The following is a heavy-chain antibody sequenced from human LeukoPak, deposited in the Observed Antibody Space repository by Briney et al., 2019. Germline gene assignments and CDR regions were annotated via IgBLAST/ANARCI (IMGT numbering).Heavy chain of an antibody. CDR2: NSTSSTYM. J-gene: IGHJ4*02. CDR1: GFTFGNYI. D-gene: IGHD4-17*01. Sequence: PGGPLRLSCSAPGFTFGNYILNWVRQAPGGGLEWVSSNSTSSTYMYYADSVKGRFTISRDNAKSSLYLQMDSLRAEDTAVYYCAREPEEFTVTRRYFDYWGQGTLVTVSS. V-gene: IGHV3-21*01. CDR3: AREPEEFTVTRRYFDY.